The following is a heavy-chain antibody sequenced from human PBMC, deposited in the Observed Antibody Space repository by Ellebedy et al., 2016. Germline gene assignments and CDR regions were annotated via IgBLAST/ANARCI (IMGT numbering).Heavy chain of an antibody. CDR1: GFMFSNYV. V-gene: IGHV3-21*01. CDR2: VSRSGDST. D-gene: IGHD4-17*01. CDR3: ARDPPYGYGMDV. J-gene: IGHJ6*02. Sequence: GGSLRLXXEASGFMFSNYVMNWVRQTPEKGLEWVSSVSRSGDSTNDADSVKGRFTISRDNAKNSLYLQMNSLRAEDTAVYYCARDPPYGYGMDVWGQGTTVTVSS.